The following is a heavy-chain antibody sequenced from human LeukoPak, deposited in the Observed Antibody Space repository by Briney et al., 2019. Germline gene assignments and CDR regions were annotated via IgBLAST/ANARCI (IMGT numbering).Heavy chain of an antibody. CDR3: AKNVLGSGSYFWYFDL. CDR1: GLTFSSYG. CDR2: STGSGGTT. Sequence: GGSLRLSCAASGLTFSSYGLSWVRQAPAKGLEWVSSSTGSGGTTHADSVRGRFTISRDNSKSTLYLQMNSLRVEDTAVYYCAKNVLGSGSYFWYFDLWGRGTLVTVSS. V-gene: IGHV3-23*01. J-gene: IGHJ2*01. D-gene: IGHD1-26*01.